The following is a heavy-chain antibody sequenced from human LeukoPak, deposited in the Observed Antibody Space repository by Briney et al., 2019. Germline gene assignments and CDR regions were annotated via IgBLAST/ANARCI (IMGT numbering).Heavy chain of an antibody. Sequence: GGSLRLSCVASGFTFTNYGMMWVRQAPGKGLEWVSLISGDGGSTYYADSVKGRFTISRDNSKNSLYLQMNSLRTEDTALYYCAKDYSSSWFGGDYWGQGTLVTVSS. CDR1: GFTFTNYG. J-gene: IGHJ4*02. D-gene: IGHD6-13*01. CDR2: ISGDGGST. CDR3: AKDYSSSWFGGDY. V-gene: IGHV3-43*02.